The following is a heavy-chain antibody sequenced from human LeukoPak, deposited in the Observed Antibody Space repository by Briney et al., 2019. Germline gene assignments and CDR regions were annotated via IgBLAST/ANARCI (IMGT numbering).Heavy chain of an antibody. V-gene: IGHV4-30-2*01. CDR3: ARSRGSGSLFADYNWFDP. Sequence: SQTLSLTCAVSGGSISSGGYSWSWIRQPPGKGLEWIGYIYHSGSTYYNPSLKSRVTLSVDRSKNQFSLKLSSVTAADTAVYYCARSRGSGSLFADYNWFDPWGQGTLVTVSS. D-gene: IGHD3-10*01. CDR1: GGSISSGGYS. CDR2: IYHSGST. J-gene: IGHJ5*02.